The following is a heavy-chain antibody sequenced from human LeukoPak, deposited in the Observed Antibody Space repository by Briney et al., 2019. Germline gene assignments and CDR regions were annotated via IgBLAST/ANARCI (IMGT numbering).Heavy chain of an antibody. D-gene: IGHD1-26*01. V-gene: IGHV4-34*01. CDR2: INHSGST. J-gene: IGHJ3*02. Sequence: SGTLSLTCAVYGGSFSGYYWSWIRQPPGKGLEWIGEINHSGSTNYNPSLKSRVTISVDTSKNQFSLKLSSVTAADTAVYYCATYSGSLLDAFDIWGQGTVVTVSS. CDR1: GGSFSGYY. CDR3: ATYSGSLLDAFDI.